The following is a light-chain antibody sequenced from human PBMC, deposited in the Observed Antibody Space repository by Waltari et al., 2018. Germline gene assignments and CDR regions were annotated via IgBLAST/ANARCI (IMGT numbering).Light chain of an antibody. J-gene: IGLJ3*02. CDR2: RNS. CDR1: SSNIESNP. CDR3: AAWDDRMNGRGV. V-gene: IGLV1-44*01. Sequence: QSVLTQPPSASGNPGQRVTISCSGSSSNIESNPVNWYQQLPGTAPKLLIYRNSLRPSGVPDRFSGSQSGTSASLAISGLQSEDEATYYCAAWDDRMNGRGVFGGGTKVTVL.